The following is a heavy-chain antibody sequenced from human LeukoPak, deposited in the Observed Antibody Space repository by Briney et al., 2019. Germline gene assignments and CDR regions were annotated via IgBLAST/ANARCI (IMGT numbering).Heavy chain of an antibody. D-gene: IGHD1-26*01. J-gene: IGHJ4*02. CDR2: MNPNSGNT. Sequence: ASVKVSCMPFAHILTFVATSCVRQATGQGLEWMGWMNPNSGNTGYGQSFQGRITMTRDISIGTAYMELSNLTSEDTAIYYCTRWSSGRRYNGGQGTLVTVSA. CDR1: AHILTFVA. CDR3: TRWSSGRRYN. V-gene: IGHV1-8*01.